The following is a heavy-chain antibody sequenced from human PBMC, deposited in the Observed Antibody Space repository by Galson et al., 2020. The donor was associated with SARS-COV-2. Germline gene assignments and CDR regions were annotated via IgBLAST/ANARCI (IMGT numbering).Heavy chain of an antibody. CDR1: TITFEHYA. J-gene: IGHJ3*01. CDR2: INWNSGSI. D-gene: IGHD3-22*01. CDR3: VKDIGDYYDTSGYYGAFDL. Sequence: GGSLRLSCAASTITFEHYAMHWVRQAPGKGLEWVSGINWNSGSIGYADSVKGRFTISRDNANNSLYLQMNSLRAEDTALYYCVKDIGDYYDTSGYYGAFDLWGQGTLVTVS. V-gene: IGHV3-9*01.